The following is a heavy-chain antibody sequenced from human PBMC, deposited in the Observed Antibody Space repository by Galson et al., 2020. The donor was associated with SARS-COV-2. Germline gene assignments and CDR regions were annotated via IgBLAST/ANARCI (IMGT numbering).Heavy chain of an antibody. Sequence: SCAASGFTFSSYWMHWVRQAPGKGLVWVSRIYSEGSSTSYADSVKGRFTISGDDAKNTLYLHMSSLRAEDTAVYYCARGDIRNDYFDYWGQGTLVTVSS. CDR3: ARGDIRNDYFDY. V-gene: IGHV3-74*01. CDR2: IYSEGSST. D-gene: IGHD3-16*01. CDR1: GFTFSSYW. J-gene: IGHJ4*02.